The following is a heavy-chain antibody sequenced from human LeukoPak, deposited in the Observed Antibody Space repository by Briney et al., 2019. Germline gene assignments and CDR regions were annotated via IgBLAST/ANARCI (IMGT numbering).Heavy chain of an antibody. V-gene: IGHV1-2*04. Sequence: ASVKVSCKASGYTFTGYYMHWVRQAPGQGLEWMGWINPNSGGTNYAQKFQGWVTMTRDTSISTAYMELSRLRSDDTAVYYCARDPRPYDLLTGSLLYSWFDPWGQGTMVTVSS. CDR2: INPNSGGT. D-gene: IGHD3-9*01. CDR3: ARDPRPYDLLTGSLLYSWFDP. CDR1: GYTFTGYY. J-gene: IGHJ5*02.